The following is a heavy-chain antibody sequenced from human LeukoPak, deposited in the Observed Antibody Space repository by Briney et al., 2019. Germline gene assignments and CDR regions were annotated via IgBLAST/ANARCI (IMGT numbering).Heavy chain of an antibody. J-gene: IGHJ4*02. D-gene: IGHD3-10*01. V-gene: IGHV4-34*01. CDR3: ARVTGRRITKVRGVQNFYY. CDR1: GGSFSGYY. CDR2: INHSGST. Sequence: SETLSLTCAVYGGSFSGYYWSWIRQPPGKGLEWIGEINHSGSTNYNPSLKSRVTISVDTSKNQFSLKLSSVTAADTAVYYCARVTGRRITKVRGVQNFYYWGQGTLVTVSS.